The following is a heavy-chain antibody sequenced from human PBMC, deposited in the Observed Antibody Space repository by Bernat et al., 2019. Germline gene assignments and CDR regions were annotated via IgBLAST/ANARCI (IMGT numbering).Heavy chain of an antibody. V-gene: IGHV3-64D*06. Sequence: EVQLVESGGGLVQPGGSLRLSCSASGFTFSSYAMHWVRQAPGKGLEYVSAISSNGGSTYYADSVKGRFTISRDNSKNTLYLQMSSLRAEDTAVYYCVKDPGLPHCSSTSCYFDYWGQGTLVTVSS. CDR1: GFTFSSYA. J-gene: IGHJ4*02. CDR3: VKDPGLPHCSSTSCYFDY. CDR2: ISSNGGST. D-gene: IGHD2-2*01.